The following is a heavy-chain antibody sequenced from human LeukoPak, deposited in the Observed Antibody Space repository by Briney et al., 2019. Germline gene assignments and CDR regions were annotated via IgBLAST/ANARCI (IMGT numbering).Heavy chain of an antibody. Sequence: ASVKVSCKASGYTFTSYYMHWVRQAPGQGLEWMGIINPSGGSTSYAQKFQGRVTMTRDMSTSTVYMELSSLRSEGTAVYYCARSITMIVVGFDYWGQGTLVTVSS. J-gene: IGHJ4*02. CDR2: INPSGGST. D-gene: IGHD3-22*01. CDR3: ARSITMIVVGFDY. V-gene: IGHV1-46*01. CDR1: GYTFTSYY.